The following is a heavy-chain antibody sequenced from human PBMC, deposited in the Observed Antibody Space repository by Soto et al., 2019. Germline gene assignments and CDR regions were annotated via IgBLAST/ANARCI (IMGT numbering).Heavy chain of an antibody. CDR3: ARLSGDFWSGPNFDY. V-gene: IGHV4-34*01. D-gene: IGHD3-3*01. J-gene: IGHJ4*02. Sequence: SETLSLTCAVYGGSFSGYYWSWIRQPPGKGLEWIGEINHSGSTNYNPSLKSRVTISVDTSKNQFSLKLSSVPAADTAVYCCARLSGDFWSGPNFDYWGQGTLVTVSS. CDR2: INHSGST. CDR1: GGSFSGYY.